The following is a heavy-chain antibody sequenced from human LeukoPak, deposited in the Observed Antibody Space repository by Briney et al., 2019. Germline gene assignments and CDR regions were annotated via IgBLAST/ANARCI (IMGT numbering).Heavy chain of an antibody. V-gene: IGHV4-59*01. Sequence: KPSETLSLTCTVSGGSISSYYWSWIRQPPGKGLEWIGYIYYSGSPNYNPSLKSRVTISVDTSKNQFSLKLSSVTAADTAVYYCARTYYDYVRGSYRSYYYYMDVWGKGTTVTVSS. J-gene: IGHJ6*03. CDR1: GGSISSYY. CDR3: ARTYYDYVRGSYRSYYYYMDV. CDR2: IYYSGSP. D-gene: IGHD3-16*02.